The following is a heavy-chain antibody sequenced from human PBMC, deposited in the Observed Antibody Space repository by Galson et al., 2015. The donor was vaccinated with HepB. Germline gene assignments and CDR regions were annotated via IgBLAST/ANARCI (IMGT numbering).Heavy chain of an antibody. D-gene: IGHD3-3*01. CDR3: AEDRYYDFWSGQDAFDI. CDR1: GFTFSSYA. J-gene: IGHJ3*02. CDR2: ISGSGGST. Sequence: SLRLSCAASGFTFSSYAMSWVRQAPGKGLEWVSAISGSGGSTYYADSVKGRFTISRDNSKNTLYLQMNSLRAEDTAVYYCAEDRYYDFWSGQDAFDIWGQGTMVTVSS. V-gene: IGHV3-23*01.